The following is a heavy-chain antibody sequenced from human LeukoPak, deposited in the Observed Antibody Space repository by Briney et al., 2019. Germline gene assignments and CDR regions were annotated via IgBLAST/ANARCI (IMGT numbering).Heavy chain of an antibody. D-gene: IGHD4-23*01. CDR3: ARLHYGGNYGYYYYYMGV. CDR2: INHSGST. Sequence: PSETLSLTRAVYGGSFSGYYWSWIRQPPGKGLEWIGEINHSGSTNYNPSLKSRVTISVDTSKNQFSLNLSSVTAADTAVYYCARLHYGGNYGYYYYYMGVWGKGTTVTVSS. V-gene: IGHV4-34*01. J-gene: IGHJ6*03. CDR1: GGSFSGYY.